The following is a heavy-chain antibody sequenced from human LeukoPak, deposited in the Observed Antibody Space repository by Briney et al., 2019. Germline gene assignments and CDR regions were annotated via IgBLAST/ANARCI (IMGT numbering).Heavy chain of an antibody. J-gene: IGHJ6*03. Sequence: SETLSLTCTVSGYSISSGYYWGWIRQPPGKGLEWIGRIYHSGSTYYNPSLKSRVTISVDTSTNQFSLKLSSVTAADTAVYYCARSYGAYCSSTSCYEYYYYMDVWGKGTTVTVSS. CDR2: IYHSGST. CDR1: GYSISSGYY. D-gene: IGHD2-2*01. CDR3: ARSYGAYCSSTSCYEYYYYMDV. V-gene: IGHV4-38-2*02.